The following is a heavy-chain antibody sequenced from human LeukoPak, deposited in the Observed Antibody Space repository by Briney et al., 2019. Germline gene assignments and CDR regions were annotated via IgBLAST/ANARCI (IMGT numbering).Heavy chain of an antibody. Sequence: PGGSLRLSCAASGFTFSNYWMHWVRQAPGKGLEWVSYITGSSSTIYYADSVKGRFTISRDNAKNSLYLEMNSLRDEDTAVYYCARESPLYCGGDCVTYWGQGTLVTVSS. CDR3: ARESPLYCGGDCVTY. CDR2: ITGSSSTI. D-gene: IGHD2-21*02. CDR1: GFTFSNYW. V-gene: IGHV3-48*02. J-gene: IGHJ4*02.